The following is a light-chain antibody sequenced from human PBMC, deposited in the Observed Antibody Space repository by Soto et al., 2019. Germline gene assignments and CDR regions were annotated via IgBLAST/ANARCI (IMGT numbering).Light chain of an antibody. Sequence: IVMTQSPATLSVSPGERATLSCRASQSFSSYLAWYQQKPGQAPRLLIYDASTRATGVPARFSGSGSGTEFTLTINSLQSEDFAIYYCQQYNQWPLTFGGGTKVDI. V-gene: IGKV3-15*01. CDR1: QSFSSY. CDR3: QQYNQWPLT. CDR2: DAS. J-gene: IGKJ4*01.